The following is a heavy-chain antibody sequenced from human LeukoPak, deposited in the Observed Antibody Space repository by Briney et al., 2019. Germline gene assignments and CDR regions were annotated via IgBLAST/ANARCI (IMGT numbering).Heavy chain of an antibody. CDR3: ARRLYDSSGYYWGPYMDV. J-gene: IGHJ6*03. Sequence: SETLSLTCTVSGGSISSYYWSWIRQPPGKGLEWIGYIYTSGSTNYNPSLKSRVTISVDTSKNQFSLKLSSVTAADTAVYYCARRLYDSSGYYWGPYMDVWGKGTTVTASS. V-gene: IGHV4-4*09. D-gene: IGHD3-22*01. CDR1: GGSISSYY. CDR2: IYTSGST.